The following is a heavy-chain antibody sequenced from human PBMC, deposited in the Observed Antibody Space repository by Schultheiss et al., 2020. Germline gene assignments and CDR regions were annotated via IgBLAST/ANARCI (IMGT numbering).Heavy chain of an antibody. D-gene: IGHD6-13*01. CDR3: ARAVSGYSSSWNWFDP. CDR1: GGSISSYY. J-gene: IGHJ5*02. CDR2: IYYSGST. V-gene: IGHV4-59*01. Sequence: GSLRLSCTVSGGSISSYYWSWIRQPPGKGLEWIGYIYYSGSTNYNPSLKSRVTISVDTSKNQFSLKLSSVTAADTAVYYCARAVSGYSSSWNWFDPWGQGTLVTVSS.